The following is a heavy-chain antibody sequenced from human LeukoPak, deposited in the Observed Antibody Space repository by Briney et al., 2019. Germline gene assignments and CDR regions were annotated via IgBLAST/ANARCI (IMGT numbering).Heavy chain of an antibody. V-gene: IGHV3-23*01. CDR2: ISGSGGST. CDR1: GFAFTAYG. CDR3: AKVYPTRAFDI. J-gene: IGHJ3*02. Sequence: GGSLRLSCAASGFAFTAYGMNWVRQAPGKGLEWVSAISGSGGSTYYADSVKGRFTISRDNSKNTLYLQMNSLRAEDTAVYYCAKVYPTRAFDIWGQGTMVTVSS. D-gene: IGHD2-8*01.